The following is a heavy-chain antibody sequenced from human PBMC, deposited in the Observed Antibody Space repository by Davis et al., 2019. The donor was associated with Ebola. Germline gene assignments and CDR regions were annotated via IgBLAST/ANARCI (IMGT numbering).Heavy chain of an antibody. Sequence: AASVKVSCKPSGYTFTNYPMNWVRQAPGQGLEWMGWMNTNTGNPTYAQGFRGRFVFSLDLSVSTAYLEINSLKADDTAVYYCARDQKIGHNPVLDLWGQGTKVSVSA. J-gene: IGHJ3*01. D-gene: IGHD1-1*01. CDR2: MNTNTGNP. CDR3: ARDQKIGHNPVLDL. CDR1: GYTFTNYP. V-gene: IGHV7-4-1*02.